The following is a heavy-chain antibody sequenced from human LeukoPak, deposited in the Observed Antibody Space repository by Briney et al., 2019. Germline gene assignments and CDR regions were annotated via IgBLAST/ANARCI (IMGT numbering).Heavy chain of an antibody. CDR1: GGSISSYY. D-gene: IGHD6-19*01. CDR3: ARGKVAVAGSFDY. V-gene: IGHV4-34*01. J-gene: IGHJ4*02. CDR2: INHSGST. Sequence: SETLSLTCTVSGGSISSYYWSWIRQPPGKGLEWMGEINHSGSTNYNPSLKSRVTISVDTSKNQFSLKLSSVNAADTAVYYCARGKVAVAGSFDYWGQGTLVTVSS.